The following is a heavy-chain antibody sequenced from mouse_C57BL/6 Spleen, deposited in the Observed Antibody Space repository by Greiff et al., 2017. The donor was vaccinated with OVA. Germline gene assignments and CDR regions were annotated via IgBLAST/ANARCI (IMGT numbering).Heavy chain of an antibody. Sequence: VQLQQPGAELVKPGASVKLSCKASGYTFTSYWMHWVKQRPGRGLEWIGRIDPDSGGTKYNEKFKSKATLTVDKPSSTAYMQLSSLTSEDSAVYYYERSTPGRNYAMDYWGQGTSVTVSS. CDR2: IDPDSGGT. V-gene: IGHV1-72*01. D-gene: IGHD6-1*01. CDR3: ERSTPGRNYAMDY. J-gene: IGHJ4*01. CDR1: GYTFTSYW.